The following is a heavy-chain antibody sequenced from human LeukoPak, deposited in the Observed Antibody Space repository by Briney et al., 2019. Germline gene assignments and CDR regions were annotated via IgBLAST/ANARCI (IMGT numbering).Heavy chain of an antibody. CDR2: ISAYNGNT. CDR1: GYTFTSYG. J-gene: IGHJ4*02. D-gene: IGHD6-13*01. Sequence: GASVKVSCKASGYTFTSYGISWVRQAPGQGLEWMRWISAYNGNTNYAQKLQGRVTMTTDTSTSTAYMELRSLRSDDTAVYYCARVHSSSWNYYFDYRGQGTLVTVSS. V-gene: IGHV1-18*01. CDR3: ARVHSSSWNYYFDY.